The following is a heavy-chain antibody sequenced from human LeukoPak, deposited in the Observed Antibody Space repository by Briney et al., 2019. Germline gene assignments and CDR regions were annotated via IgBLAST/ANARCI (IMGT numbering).Heavy chain of an antibody. D-gene: IGHD6-19*01. CDR3: TSDKLSSGWYAGFDS. CDR2: IKSNSAGGPT. CDR1: GLSVTHDW. V-gene: IGHV3-15*01. Sequence: PGGSLKLSCTASGLSVTHDWMSWVRQAPGKGLEWVGGIKSNSAGGPTDFAAPVKGRFTMSRDDAKNMLYLQMNSLKSEDTAVYYCTSDKLSSGWYAGFDSWGQGALVTVPS. J-gene: IGHJ4*02.